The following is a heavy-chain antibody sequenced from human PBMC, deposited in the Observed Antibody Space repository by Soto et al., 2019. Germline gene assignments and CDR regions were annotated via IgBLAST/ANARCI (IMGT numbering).Heavy chain of an antibody. Sequence: PVRFLRLSCAAPEFMFSDYAITWARQAPGKEKGLVSVLLRPGRGQYSADSVKVRFTISGATSANTVYLQMESLRAEDTAVYYCAKDDIANDGIWRMDSWGQGTVVTVSS. CDR1: EFMFSDYA. CDR3: AKDDIANDGIWRMDS. V-gene: IGHV3-23*01. D-gene: IGHD2-8*01. J-gene: IGHJ5*02. CDR2: LLRPGRGQ.